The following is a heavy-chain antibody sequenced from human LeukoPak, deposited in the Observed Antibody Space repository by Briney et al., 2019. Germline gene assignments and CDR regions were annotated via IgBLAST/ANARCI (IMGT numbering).Heavy chain of an antibody. Sequence: PSETLSLTCIVSGGSISSYYWSWLRQPPGKGLEWIGHIFYSGSTNYNPFLDSRVTISVDTSKNQMSLKLNSVTAADTAVYYCARNTDSSGPSLNNWFDPWGQGTLVTVSS. V-gene: IGHV4-59*01. CDR1: GGSISSYY. CDR2: IFYSGST. D-gene: IGHD3-22*01. J-gene: IGHJ5*02. CDR3: ARNTDSSGPSLNNWFDP.